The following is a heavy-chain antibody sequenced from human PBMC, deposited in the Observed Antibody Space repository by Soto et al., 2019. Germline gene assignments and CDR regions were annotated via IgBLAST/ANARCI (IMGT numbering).Heavy chain of an antibody. J-gene: IGHJ4*02. CDR3: ARSITPVVVVAATLGYFDY. CDR1: GGSFSGYY. Sequence: SETLSLTCAVYGGSFSGYYWSWIRQPPGKGLEWIGEINHSGSTNYNPSLKSRVTISVDTSKNQFSLKLSSVTAADTAVYYCARSITPVVVVAATLGYFDYWGQGTLVTVSS. CDR2: INHSGST. V-gene: IGHV4-34*01. D-gene: IGHD2-15*01.